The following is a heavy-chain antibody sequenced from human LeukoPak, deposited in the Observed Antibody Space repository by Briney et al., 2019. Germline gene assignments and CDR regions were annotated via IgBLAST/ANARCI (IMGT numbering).Heavy chain of an antibody. D-gene: IGHD4-17*01. CDR3: TTAHGDLDFDY. CDR1: GFTFSNAW. CDR2: IKSKTDGGTT. V-gene: IGHV3-15*01. Sequence: GGSLRLSCAASGFTFSNAWMSWVRQAPGKGLEWVGRIKSKTDGGTTDYAAPVKGRFTVSRDDSKNTLYLQMNSLKTEDTAVYYCTTAHGDLDFDYWGQGTLVTVSS. J-gene: IGHJ4*02.